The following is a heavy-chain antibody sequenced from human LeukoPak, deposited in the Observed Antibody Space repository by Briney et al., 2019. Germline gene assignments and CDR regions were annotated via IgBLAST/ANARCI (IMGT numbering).Heavy chain of an antibody. J-gene: IGHJ3*01. CDR2: IYYNGDT. Sequence: PSETLSLTCTVSSGSISSTTYYWAWIRQPPGKGLEWIGSIYYNGDTYYNPSLKSRVIISADTSKNQFSLKLSSVTAADTAAYYCARGPNTAGNYRAFDLWGQGTKVTVSS. CDR3: ARGPNTAGNYRAFDL. CDR1: SGSISSTTYY. V-gene: IGHV4-39*07. D-gene: IGHD4-11*01.